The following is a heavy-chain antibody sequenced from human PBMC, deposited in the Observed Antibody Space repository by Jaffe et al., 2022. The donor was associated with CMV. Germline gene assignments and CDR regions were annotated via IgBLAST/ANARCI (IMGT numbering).Heavy chain of an antibody. Sequence: EVQLVESGGGLVQPGGSLRLSCAASGFTFSTYAMSWVRQAPKKGLEWVSSFSGASDRTYYTDSVKGRFTISRDNSKSTLYLQMNSLGAEDSAIYFCARVLSGRYFDSWGQGTLVTVSS. CDR2: FSGASDRT. D-gene: IGHD3-3*01. CDR1: GFTFSTYA. J-gene: IGHJ4*02. CDR3: ARVLSGRYFDS. V-gene: IGHV3-23*04.